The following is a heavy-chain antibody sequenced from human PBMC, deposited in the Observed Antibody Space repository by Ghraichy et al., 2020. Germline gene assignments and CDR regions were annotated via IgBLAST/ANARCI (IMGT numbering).Heavy chain of an antibody. CDR3: ARGLGTLGY. Sequence: LSLTCAASGFTVSSNYMSWVRQAPGKGLEWVSVIYSGGSTYYADSVKGRLTISRDNSKNTLYLQMNSLRAEDTAVYYCARGLGTLGYWGQGTLVTVSS. CDR2: IYSGGST. CDR1: GFTVSSNY. J-gene: IGHJ4*02. D-gene: IGHD1-1*01. V-gene: IGHV3-53*01.